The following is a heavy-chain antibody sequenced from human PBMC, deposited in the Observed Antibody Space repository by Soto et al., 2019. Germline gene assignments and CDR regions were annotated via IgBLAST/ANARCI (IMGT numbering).Heavy chain of an antibody. CDR2: IIPILGIA. CDR3: ARDKTGTTNIFDY. D-gene: IGHD1-1*01. Sequence: SVKVSCEASGGTFSSYTISWVRQAPGQGLEWMGRIIPILGIANYAQKFQGRVTITADKSTSTAYMELSSLRSEDTAVYYCARDKTGTTNIFDYWGQGTLVTVSS. V-gene: IGHV1-69*04. CDR1: GGTFSSYT. J-gene: IGHJ4*02.